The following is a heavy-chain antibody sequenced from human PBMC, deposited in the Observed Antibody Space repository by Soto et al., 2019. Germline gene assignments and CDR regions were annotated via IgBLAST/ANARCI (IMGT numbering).Heavy chain of an antibody. D-gene: IGHD3-22*01. CDR2: IYHTGTT. Sequence: SETLSLTCIFSSGSVSNSNWWSWVRQSPGKGLEWIGEIYHTGTTNYNPSLKSRVTISVDTSKNQFSLKLSSVTAADTAVYYCARVNYESSGYYYPNWFDPWGQGTLVTVCS. CDR3: ARVNYESSGYYYPNWFDP. CDR1: SGSVSNSNW. V-gene: IGHV4-4*02. J-gene: IGHJ5*02.